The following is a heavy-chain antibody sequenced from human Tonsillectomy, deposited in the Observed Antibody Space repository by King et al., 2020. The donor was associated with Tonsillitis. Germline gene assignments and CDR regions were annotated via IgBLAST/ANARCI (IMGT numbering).Heavy chain of an antibody. CDR2: IYTSGST. CDR3: AGESWGVGDGDPYFDY. Sequence: VQLQESGPGLVKPSETLSLTCSVSGGSISSYYWSWIRQPAGKGLEWIGRIYTSGSTNYNPSLKSRVTMSVDTSKNQFSLKLSSVTAADTAVYYCAGESWGVGDGDPYFDYWGQGTLVTVSS. V-gene: IGHV4-4*07. CDR1: GGSISSYY. J-gene: IGHJ4*02. D-gene: IGHD3-16*01.